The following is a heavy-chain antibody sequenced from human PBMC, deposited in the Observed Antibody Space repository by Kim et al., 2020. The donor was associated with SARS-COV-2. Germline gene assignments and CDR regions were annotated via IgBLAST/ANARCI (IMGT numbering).Heavy chain of an antibody. CDR3: ARPDSIAAAGTYESRGYYYYGMDV. CDR2: ISSSSSYI. J-gene: IGHJ6*02. D-gene: IGHD6-13*01. V-gene: IGHV3-21*01. CDR1: GFTFSSYS. Sequence: GGSLRLSCAASGFTFSSYSINWVRQAPGKGLEWVSSISSSSSYIYYADSVKGRFTISRDNAKNSLYLQMNSLRAEDTAVYYCARPDSIAAAGTYESRGYYYYGMDVWGQGTTVTVSS.